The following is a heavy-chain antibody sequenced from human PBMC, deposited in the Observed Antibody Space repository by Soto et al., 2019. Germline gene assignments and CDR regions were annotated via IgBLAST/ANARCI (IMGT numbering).Heavy chain of an antibody. J-gene: IGHJ6*02. CDR2: IYTSGNT. V-gene: IGHV4-4*07. CDR3: ARDGVGPHGMDV. Sequence: QVQLQGSDPRLLKPSETLSLTCTVSGASVTSYYWSWIRQPAGKGLDWIGRIYTSGNTDYNPSLKSRVTLSLETSQTQVSLKLSSVTAADTAIYYCARDGVGPHGMDVWGQGTTVTVSS. CDR1: GASVTSYY. D-gene: IGHD2-8*01.